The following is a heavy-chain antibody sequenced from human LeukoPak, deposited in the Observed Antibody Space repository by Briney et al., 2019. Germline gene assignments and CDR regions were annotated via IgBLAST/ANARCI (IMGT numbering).Heavy chain of an antibody. CDR1: GFTFSSFE. J-gene: IGHJ4*02. D-gene: IGHD1-26*01. Sequence: GGSLRLSCVASGFTFSSFEMSWVRQAPGKGLEWISYSSTSGSTMYYADSVKGRFTLSRDNAKNSLYLQMNSLRAEDTAVYYCARDHHSGALDYWGQGTLVTVSS. V-gene: IGHV3-48*03. CDR2: SSTSGSTM. CDR3: ARDHHSGALDY.